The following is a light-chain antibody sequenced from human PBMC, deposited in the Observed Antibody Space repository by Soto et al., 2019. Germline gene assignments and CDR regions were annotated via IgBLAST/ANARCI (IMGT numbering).Light chain of an antibody. CDR2: DVY. V-gene: IGLV2-14*01. CDR3: TSYTSTSTPYV. Sequence: LTQPASVSGSPAQSITISCAGTSSDVGRYTYVSWYQQHPGKAPKLIIYDVYNRPSGVSNRFSGSKSGNTASLTISGLQAEDEADYYCTSYTSTSTPYVFGGGTKVTVL. J-gene: IGLJ1*01. CDR1: SSDVGRYTY.